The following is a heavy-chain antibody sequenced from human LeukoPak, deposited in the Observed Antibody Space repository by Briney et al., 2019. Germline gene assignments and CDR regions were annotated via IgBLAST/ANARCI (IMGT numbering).Heavy chain of an antibody. CDR2: IYYSGST. Sequence: SETLSLTCTVSGGSISSISYYWGWIRQPPGKGLEWIGSIYYSGSTYYNPSLKSRVTISVDTSKNQFSLKLSSVTAADTAVYYCARRYFDWLFQEASSWFDPWGQGTLVTVSS. CDR3: ARRYFDWLFQEASSWFDP. D-gene: IGHD3-9*01. J-gene: IGHJ5*02. V-gene: IGHV4-39*01. CDR1: GGSISSISYY.